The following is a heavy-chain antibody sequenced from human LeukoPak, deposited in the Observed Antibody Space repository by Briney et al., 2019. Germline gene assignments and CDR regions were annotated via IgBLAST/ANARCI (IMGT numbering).Heavy chain of an antibody. D-gene: IGHD4-17*01. CDR3: ARRTVTTIADY. CDR1: GFTFSTYA. V-gene: IGHV3-30-3*01. Sequence: GGSLRLSCAASGFTFSTYAMNWVRQTPGKGLEWVAIISYDGSNRYYADSVKGRFTVSRDNSKNTLYLQMNSLRAEDTAVYYCARRTVTTIADYWGQGTLATVSS. J-gene: IGHJ4*02. CDR2: ISYDGSNR.